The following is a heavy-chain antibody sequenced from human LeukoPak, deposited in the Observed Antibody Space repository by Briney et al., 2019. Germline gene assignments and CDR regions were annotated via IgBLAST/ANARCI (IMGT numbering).Heavy chain of an antibody. CDR1: GYTFTSYA. Sequence: ASVKVSCKASGYTFTSYAMNWVRQAPGQGLEWMGWINTNTGNPSYAQGFTGRFVFSLDTSVSTTYLQISRLKAEDTAVYYCARVGGAKRTDYWGQGTLVTVSS. J-gene: IGHJ4*02. D-gene: IGHD1-26*01. CDR3: ARVGGAKRTDY. V-gene: IGHV7-4-1*02. CDR2: INTNTGNP.